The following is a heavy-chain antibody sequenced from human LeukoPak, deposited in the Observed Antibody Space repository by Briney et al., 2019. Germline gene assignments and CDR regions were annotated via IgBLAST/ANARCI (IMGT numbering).Heavy chain of an antibody. CDR2: INHSGST. V-gene: IGHV4-34*01. CDR1: GGSFSGYY. J-gene: IGHJ4*02. CDR3: AEGLRGYYGSGSYYPY. D-gene: IGHD3-10*01. Sequence: SETLSLTCAVYGGSFSGYYWSWIRQPPGKGLEWIGEINHSGSTNYNPSLKSRVTISVDTSKNQFSLKLSSVTAADTAVYYCAEGLRGYYGSGSYYPYWGQGTLVTVSS.